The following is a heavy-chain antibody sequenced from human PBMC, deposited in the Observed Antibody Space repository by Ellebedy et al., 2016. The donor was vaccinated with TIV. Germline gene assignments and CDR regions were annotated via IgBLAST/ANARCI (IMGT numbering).Heavy chain of an antibody. CDR3: ARGGPYYYDSSGYYVDI. D-gene: IGHD3-22*01. CDR2: IIPIFGTA. Sequence: SVKVSCXASGGTFSSYAISWVRQAPGQGLEWMGGIIPIFGTANYAQKFQGRVTITADKSTSTAYMELSSLRSEDTAVYYCARGGPYYYDSSGYYVDIWGQGTMVTVSS. J-gene: IGHJ3*02. CDR1: GGTFSSYA. V-gene: IGHV1-69*06.